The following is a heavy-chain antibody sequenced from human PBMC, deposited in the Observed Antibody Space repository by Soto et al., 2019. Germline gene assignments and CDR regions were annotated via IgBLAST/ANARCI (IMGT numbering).Heavy chain of an antibody. CDR3: GKGTWGAFDI. CDR1: GFTFSSNA. CDR2: ITSGSGGGT. D-gene: IGHD7-27*01. J-gene: IGHJ3*02. Sequence: EVQQVESGGGLVQPGGSLRLSCVASGFTFSSNARSWVRQAPGKGLEWVSHITSGSGGGTYYADSVKGRFTISRDNAKNTLYMQMNSLRVEDTAVYYSGKGTWGAFDIWGHGTLVTVSS. V-gene: IGHV3-23*04.